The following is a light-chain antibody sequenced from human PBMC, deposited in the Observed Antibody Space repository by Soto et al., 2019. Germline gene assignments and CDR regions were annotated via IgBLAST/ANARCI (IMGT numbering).Light chain of an antibody. CDR3: QQYYSTPLLT. Sequence: DIVMTQSPDSLAVSLGERATINCKSSQSVLYSSNNKNYLAWYQQKPGQPPKLLIYWASTRESGVPDRFSGSGSGTDFTLTIRSLQAEDVAVYYCQQYYSTPLLTFGGGTRWIS. CDR1: QSVLYSSNNKNY. V-gene: IGKV4-1*01. J-gene: IGKJ4*01. CDR2: WAS.